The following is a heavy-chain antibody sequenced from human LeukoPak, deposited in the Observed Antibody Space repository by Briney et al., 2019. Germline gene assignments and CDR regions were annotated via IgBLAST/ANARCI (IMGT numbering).Heavy chain of an antibody. V-gene: IGHV4-34*01. CDR3: ARKRQIYSGYDYYY. J-gene: IGHJ4*02. Sequence: PSETLSLTCAVYGGSFSGYYWSWIRQSPGKGLEWIGEINHSGSTNYNPSLKSRVTISVDTSKNQFSLKLSSVTAADTAVYYCARKRQIYSGYDYYYWGQGTLVTVSS. CDR1: GGSFSGYY. CDR2: INHSGST. D-gene: IGHD5-12*01.